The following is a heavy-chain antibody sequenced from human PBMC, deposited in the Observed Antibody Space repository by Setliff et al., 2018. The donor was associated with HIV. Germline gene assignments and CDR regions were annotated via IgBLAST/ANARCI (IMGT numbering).Heavy chain of an antibody. CDR1: GGSISSYY. D-gene: IGHD6-19*01. Sequence: PSETLSLTCTVSGGSISSYYWSWIRQPAGKGLEWIGRINISGNTHYNPSLKSRVTMSVDTSKNQFSLKLSSVTAADTAVYYCARLSSAGLFDYWGRGTLVTVSS. J-gene: IGHJ4*02. V-gene: IGHV4-4*07. CDR2: INISGNT. CDR3: ARLSSAGLFDY.